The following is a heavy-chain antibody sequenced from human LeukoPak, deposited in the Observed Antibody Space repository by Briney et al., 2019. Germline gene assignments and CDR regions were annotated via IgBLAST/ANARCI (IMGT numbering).Heavy chain of an antibody. D-gene: IGHD2-2*01. Sequence: PSETLSLTCSVSGYSTSSGYYWGWIRQPPGKGLEWIGSFYHSGSTYYNPSLKSRVTISVDTSKNQFSLKLSSVTAADTAVYYCARGGDVIVVLADTGGAAFDIWGQGTMVTVSS. J-gene: IGHJ3*02. CDR3: ARGGDVIVVLADTGGAAFDI. V-gene: IGHV4-38-2*02. CDR1: GYSTSSGYY. CDR2: FYHSGST.